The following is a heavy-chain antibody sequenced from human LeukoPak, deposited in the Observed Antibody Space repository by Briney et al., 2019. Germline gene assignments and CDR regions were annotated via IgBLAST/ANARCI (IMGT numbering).Heavy chain of an antibody. Sequence: ASVKVSCKASGYTFTRYSIHWVRQAPGQRLEWMGWINAGNGNTKYSQEFQDRVTITRDTSATTAYMELSSLRAEDTAVYYCARVDTLRSGGGAFDIWGQGTMVTVSS. D-gene: IGHD4-17*01. CDR3: ARVDTLRSGGGAFDI. CDR1: GYTFTRYS. CDR2: INAGNGNT. J-gene: IGHJ3*02. V-gene: IGHV1-3*03.